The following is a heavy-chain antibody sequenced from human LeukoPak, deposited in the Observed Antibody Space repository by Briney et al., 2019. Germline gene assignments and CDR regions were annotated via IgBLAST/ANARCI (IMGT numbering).Heavy chain of an antibody. Sequence: SETLSLTCTVSGGSISSGSYYWSWLRQPAGKGLEWIGRIYYSGSTNYNPSLKSRVTISVDTSKNQFSLKLSSVTAADTAVFYCARGVVAAPTNFDYWGQGTLVTVSS. J-gene: IGHJ4*02. V-gene: IGHV4-61*10. CDR3: ARGVVAAPTNFDY. CDR1: GGSISSGSYY. CDR2: IYYSGST. D-gene: IGHD2-15*01.